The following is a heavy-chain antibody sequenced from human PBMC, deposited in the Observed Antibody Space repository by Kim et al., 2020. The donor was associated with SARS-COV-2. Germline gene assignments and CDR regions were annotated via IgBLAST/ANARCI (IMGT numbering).Heavy chain of an antibody. D-gene: IGHD3-22*01. V-gene: IGHV3-49*03. J-gene: IGHJ4*02. CDR3: TRDSRLRAYYYDSSGYPDY. CDR2: IRSKAYGGTT. CDR1: GFTFGDYA. Sequence: GGSLILSCTASGFTFGDYAMSWFRQAPGKGLEWVGFIRSKAYGGTTEYAASVKGRFTISRDDSKSIAYLQMNSLKTEDTAVYYCTRDSRLRAYYYDSSGYPDYWGQGTLVTVSS.